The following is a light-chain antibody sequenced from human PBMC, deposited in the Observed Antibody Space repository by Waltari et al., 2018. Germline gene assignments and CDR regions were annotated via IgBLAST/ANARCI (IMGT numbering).Light chain of an antibody. J-gene: IGKJ2*01. CDR1: QSTSTY. V-gene: IGKV1-39*01. Sequence: DIQMTQSPSSLAASVGDSVSITCRASQSTSTYLSWYQQKPGEAPKLLIFSASRLQSGVPSRFTGTGSATHFTLTISSLQPEDSATYYCQQSYNYHPYTFGQGTKLEIK. CDR3: QQSYNYHPYT. CDR2: SAS.